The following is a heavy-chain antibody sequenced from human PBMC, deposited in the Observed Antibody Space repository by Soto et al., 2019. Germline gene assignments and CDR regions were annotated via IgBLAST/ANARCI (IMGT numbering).Heavy chain of an antibody. CDR1: GFTFSSYA. D-gene: IGHD3-22*01. J-gene: IGHJ3*02. CDR2: ISYDGSNK. Sequence: PGGSLRLSCAASGFTFSSYAMHWVRQAPGKGLEWVAVISYDGSNKYYADSVKGRFTISRDNSKNTLYLQMNSLRAEDTAVYYCARDRLAYYYDSSGYRPNDAFDIWGQGTMVTVSS. CDR3: ARDRLAYYYDSSGYRPNDAFDI. V-gene: IGHV3-30-3*01.